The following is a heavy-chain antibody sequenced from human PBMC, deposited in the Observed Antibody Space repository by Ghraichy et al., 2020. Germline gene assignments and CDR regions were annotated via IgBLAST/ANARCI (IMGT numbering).Heavy chain of an antibody. V-gene: IGHV3-7*05. CDR2: IKQDGGET. CDR1: GFTFGDYW. J-gene: IGHJ4*02. D-gene: IGHD3-9*01. Sequence: LSLTCAASGFTFGDYWMNWVRQAPGRGLEWVAYIKQDGGETEYVDSVKGRFTISRDNAKKSLYLQMDSLRAEDTAVYYCARDRSYFEILTGYYQNGPFDYWGQGALVTVSS. CDR3: ARDRSYFEILTGYYQNGPFDY.